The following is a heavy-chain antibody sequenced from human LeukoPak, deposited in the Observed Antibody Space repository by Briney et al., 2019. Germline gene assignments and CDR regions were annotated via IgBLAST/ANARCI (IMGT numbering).Heavy chain of an antibody. D-gene: IGHD1-26*01. V-gene: IGHV1/OR15-1*02. CDR1: GYIFTDYY. CDR2: INPNSGGT. Sequence: ASVKVSCKASGYIFTDYYMHWVRQAPGQELGWMGRINPNSGGTNYAQKFQGRVTMTRDTSISTAYTELSSLRSEDTATYYCARDGGATTNFDYWGQGTLVTVSS. CDR3: ARDGGATTNFDY. J-gene: IGHJ4*02.